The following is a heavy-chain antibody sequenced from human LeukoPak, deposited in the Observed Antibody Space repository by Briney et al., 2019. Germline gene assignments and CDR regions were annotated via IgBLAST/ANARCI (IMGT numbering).Heavy chain of an antibody. V-gene: IGHV1-18*04. J-gene: IGHJ6*04. CDR1: GYTFTIYG. CDR3: ATDSGRYFDWLLPHPAGGYYYGMDV. D-gene: IGHD3-9*01. Sequence: GASGKVSCKASGYTFTIYGISWVRQAPGQGLEWMGWISAYNGNTNYAQKLQGRVTMTTDTATSTAYMELRSLRSDDTAVYYCATDSGRYFDWLLPHPAGGYYYGMDVWGKGTTVTVSS. CDR2: ISAYNGNT.